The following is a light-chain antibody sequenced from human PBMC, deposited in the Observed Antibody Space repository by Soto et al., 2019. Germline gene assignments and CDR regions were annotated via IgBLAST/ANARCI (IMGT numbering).Light chain of an antibody. J-gene: IGKJ3*01. CDR2: GVS. CDR1: QNVNSN. Sequence: EIVMTQSPAILSVSPGERATLSCRASQNVNSNLAWYQQKLGQPPRLLIYGVSTRATGIPARFSGSGSGTEFTLPISSLQSADLAVYYCQQYNDWPPRFTFGPGTKVDI. CDR3: QQYNDWPPRFT. V-gene: IGKV3-15*01.